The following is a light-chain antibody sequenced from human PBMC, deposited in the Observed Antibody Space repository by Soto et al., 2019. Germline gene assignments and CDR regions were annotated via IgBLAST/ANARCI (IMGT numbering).Light chain of an antibody. CDR1: SGHSSYA. J-gene: IGLJ1*01. CDR2: LNSDGSH. CDR3: QTWGTGIQV. Sequence: QPVLTQSPSASASLGASVKLTCTLSSGHSSYAIAWHQQQPEKGPRYLMKLNSDGSHSKGDEIPDRFSGSSSGAERYLTISSLQSEDEADYYCQTWGTGIQVFGTGTKVTVL. V-gene: IGLV4-69*01.